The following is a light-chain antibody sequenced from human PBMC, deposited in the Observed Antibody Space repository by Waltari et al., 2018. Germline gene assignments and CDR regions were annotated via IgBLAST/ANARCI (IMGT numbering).Light chain of an antibody. J-gene: IGLJ3*02. CDR2: GQS. CDR1: SSNIGAGYD. CDR3: QSYDSSLSGWV. V-gene: IGLV1-40*01. Sequence: QSVLTQPPSVSGAPGQRVTISCTGSSSNIGAGYDVHWYQQLPGTAPKLLIYGQSTRPAGVPDRFSGSKSGPSASLAITGRQAEDGADYYCQSYDSSLSGWVFGGGTKLTVL.